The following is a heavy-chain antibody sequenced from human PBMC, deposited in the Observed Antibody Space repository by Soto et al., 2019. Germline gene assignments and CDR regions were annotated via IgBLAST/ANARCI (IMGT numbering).Heavy chain of an antibody. Sequence: SETLSLTCAVYGGSFSGYYWSWIRQRPGKGLEWIGEINHSGSTNYNPTLKSRVTISVDTSKNQFSLKLSSVTAADTAVYYSARGRRYSSSWYGDYWGQGTLVTVSS. CDR2: INHSGST. D-gene: IGHD6-13*01. J-gene: IGHJ4*02. V-gene: IGHV4-34*01. CDR1: GGSFSGYY. CDR3: ARGRRYSSSWYGDY.